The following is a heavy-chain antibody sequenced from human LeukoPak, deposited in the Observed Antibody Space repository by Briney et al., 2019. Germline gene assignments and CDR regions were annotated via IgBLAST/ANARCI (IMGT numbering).Heavy chain of an antibody. D-gene: IGHD3-22*01. Sequence: GGSLRHSCAASGFTFSNYSLNWVRQAPGKGLEWVSLISGTSTYIYYADSLKGRFTISRDNARNSLYLQMNSLRDEDTAVYYCARAMWDYYETSGSFDIWGQGTMVTVSS. CDR3: ARAMWDYYETSGSFDI. V-gene: IGHV3-21*01. J-gene: IGHJ3*02. CDR1: GFTFSNYS. CDR2: ISGTSTYI.